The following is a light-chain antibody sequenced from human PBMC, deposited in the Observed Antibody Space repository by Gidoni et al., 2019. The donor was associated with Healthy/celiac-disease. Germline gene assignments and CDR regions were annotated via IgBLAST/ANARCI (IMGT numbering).Light chain of an antibody. J-gene: IGLJ3*02. V-gene: IGLV3-21*02. Sequence: SYVLTQPPSVSVAPGQTARITCGGNNIGSKSVHWYQQKPGQAPVLVVYDDSDRPSGIPEGFSGSNSGNTATLTISRVEAGDEADYYCQVWDSSSVLFGGGTKLTGL. CDR1: NIGSKS. CDR2: DDS. CDR3: QVWDSSSVL.